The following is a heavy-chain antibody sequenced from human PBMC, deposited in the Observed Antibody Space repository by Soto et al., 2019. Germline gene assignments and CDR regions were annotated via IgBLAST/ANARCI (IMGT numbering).Heavy chain of an antibody. CDR2: IWYDGSNK. CDR3: ARDQVAVANASPDY. J-gene: IGHJ4*02. Sequence: QVQLVESGGGVVQPGRSLRLSCAASGFTFSSYGMHWVRQAPGKGLEWVAVIWYDGSNKYYADSVKGRFTISRDNSKNTLYLQMNSLRAEDTAVYYCARDQVAVANASPDYWGQGTLVTVSS. CDR1: GFTFSSYG. V-gene: IGHV3-33*01. D-gene: IGHD6-19*01.